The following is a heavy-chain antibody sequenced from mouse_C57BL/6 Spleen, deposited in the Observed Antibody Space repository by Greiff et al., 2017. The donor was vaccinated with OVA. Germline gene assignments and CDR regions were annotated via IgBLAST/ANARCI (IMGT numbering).Heavy chain of an antibody. V-gene: IGHV1-55*01. J-gene: IGHJ2*01. D-gene: IGHD1-1*01. CDR3: ASTTVVPYYFVY. CDR2: IYPGSGST. CDR1: GYAFTSYW. Sequence: VQLQQSGAELVKPGASVKMSCKASGYAFTSYWITWVKKRPGQGLEWIGDIYPGSGSTNYNEKFESKSTLTVDTSSSTAYMQLSSLTSEDSAVYYYASTTVVPYYFVYWSQGTTLTVSA.